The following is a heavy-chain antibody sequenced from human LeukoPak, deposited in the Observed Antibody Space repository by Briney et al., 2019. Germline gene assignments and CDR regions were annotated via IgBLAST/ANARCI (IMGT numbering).Heavy chain of an antibody. CDR3: ARAIGYSYWIDY. Sequence: GGSLRLSCAAFGFTFSSYWMHWVRQAPGKGLVWVSRINSDGSSTSYADSVKGRFTISRDNAKNTLYLQMNSLRAEDTAVYYCARAIGYSYWIDYWGQGTLVTVSS. V-gene: IGHV3-74*01. CDR2: INSDGSST. D-gene: IGHD5-18*01. J-gene: IGHJ4*02. CDR1: GFTFSSYW.